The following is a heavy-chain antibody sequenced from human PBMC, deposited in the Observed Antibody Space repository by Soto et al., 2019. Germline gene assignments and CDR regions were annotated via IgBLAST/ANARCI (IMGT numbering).Heavy chain of an antibody. V-gene: IGHV1-18*01. D-gene: IGHD1-1*01. Sequence: QVQLVQSGAEVKKPGASVKVSCKASGYTFTSYGISWVRQAPGQGLEWMGWISAYNGNTNYAQKLQGRVTITTDTTRSTADIELRSLRSDDTAVYYCASSDSLAPVQDFDYWGQGTLVTVSA. CDR3: ASSDSLAPVQDFDY. CDR2: ISAYNGNT. J-gene: IGHJ4*02. CDR1: GYTFTSYG.